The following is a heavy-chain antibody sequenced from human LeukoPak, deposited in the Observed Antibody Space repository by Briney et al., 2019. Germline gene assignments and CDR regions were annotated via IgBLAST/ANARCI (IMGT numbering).Heavy chain of an antibody. CDR2: LYKGVNS. J-gene: IGHJ3*02. Sequence: PSETPSLTCTVSGGFLSSSAYYWGWIRQSPGKGLEWIGNLYKGVNSDYNPSLRSRVTMSLDTSRNQFSLRLSSVTAADTAVYFCAKTRGSIKVVRGAFETWGHGIKVTVSS. V-gene: IGHV4-39*07. CDR3: AKTRGSIKVVRGAFET. CDR1: GGFLSSSAYY. D-gene: IGHD3-10*01.